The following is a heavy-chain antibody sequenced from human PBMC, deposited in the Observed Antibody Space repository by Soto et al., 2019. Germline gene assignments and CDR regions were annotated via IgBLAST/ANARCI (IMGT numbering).Heavy chain of an antibody. J-gene: IGHJ5*02. V-gene: IGHV6-1*01. CDR2: TYYRSKWYN. CDR1: GDSVSSNSAA. D-gene: IGHD6-19*01. CDR3: TRGHFPIAVAGTIFDWFDP. Sequence: PSQTLSLTCAISGDSVSSNSAAWNWIRQSPSRGLECLGRTYYRSKWYNDYAVSVKSRITINPDTSKNQFSLQLNSVTPEDTAVYYCTRGHFPIAVAGTIFDWFDPWGQGTLVTVSS.